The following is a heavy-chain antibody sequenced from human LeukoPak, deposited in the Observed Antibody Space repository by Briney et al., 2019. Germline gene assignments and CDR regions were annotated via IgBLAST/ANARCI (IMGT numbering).Heavy chain of an antibody. Sequence: ASVTVSCKASGYTFTSYGISWVRQAPGQGLEWMGWISAYNGNTNYAQKLQGRVTMTTDTSTSTAYMELRSLRSDDTAVYYCARVDCGGDCYLFDYWGQGTLVTVSS. CDR3: ARVDCGGDCYLFDY. D-gene: IGHD2-21*02. CDR2: ISAYNGNT. CDR1: GYTFTSYG. V-gene: IGHV1-18*01. J-gene: IGHJ4*02.